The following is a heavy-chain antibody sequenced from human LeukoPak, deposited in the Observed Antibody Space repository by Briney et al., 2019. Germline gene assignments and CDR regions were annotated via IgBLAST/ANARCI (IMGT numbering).Heavy chain of an antibody. Sequence: ASVKVSCKASGYSFTSYGINWVRQAPGQGLEWMGRISGYNGKTKYAQNLQGRVTMTTDTSTSTAYMELRSLTYDDTAVYYCARDKGRIAGDCFDPWGQGTPVTVSS. CDR2: ISGYNGKT. V-gene: IGHV1-18*01. CDR3: ARDKGRIAGDCFDP. D-gene: IGHD6-13*01. CDR1: GYSFTSYG. J-gene: IGHJ5*02.